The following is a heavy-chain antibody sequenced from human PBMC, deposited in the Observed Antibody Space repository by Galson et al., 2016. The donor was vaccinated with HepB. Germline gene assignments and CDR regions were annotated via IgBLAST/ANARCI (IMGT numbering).Heavy chain of an antibody. CDR2: IYWDDDK. CDR1: GFSLRTRGVG. Sequence: PALVKPTQTLTLTCSFSGFSLRTRGVGVAWIRQPPGKALEWLALIYWDDDKRYSPSLNTRLTITKDTARNQVVLTMTKMDPVDTATYYCAHRPTLAAAAQYIDYWGQGILVTVSS. CDR3: AHRPTLAAAAQYIDY. J-gene: IGHJ4*02. V-gene: IGHV2-5*02. D-gene: IGHD6-13*01.